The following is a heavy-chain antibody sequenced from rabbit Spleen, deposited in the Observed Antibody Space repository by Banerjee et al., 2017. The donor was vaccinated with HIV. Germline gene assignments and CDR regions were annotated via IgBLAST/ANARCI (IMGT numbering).Heavy chain of an antibody. D-gene: IGHD4-1*01. CDR3: ARDGSGWGANFNL. J-gene: IGHJ4*01. CDR1: GFSFSSSYY. Sequence: QEQLVESGGGLVQPEGSLTLTCTASGFSFSSSYYMCWVRQAPGKGLEWIACIHAGSSGSTYYASWAKGRFTISKTSSTTVTLQMTSLTAADTATYFCARDGSGWGANFNLWGPGTLVTVS. CDR2: IHAGSSGST. V-gene: IGHV1S45*01.